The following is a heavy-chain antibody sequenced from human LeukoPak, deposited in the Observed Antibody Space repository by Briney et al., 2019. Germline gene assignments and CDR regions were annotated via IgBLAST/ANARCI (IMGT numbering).Heavy chain of an antibody. CDR1: GYSFTSYW. Sequence: GESLKISCKGSGYSFTSYWIGWVRQMPGKGLEWMGIIYPGDSDTRYSPSSQGQVTISADKSISTAYLQWSSLKASDTAMYYCARRYDILTGTFDYWGQGTLVTVSS. J-gene: IGHJ4*02. V-gene: IGHV5-51*01. D-gene: IGHD3-9*01. CDR3: ARRYDILTGTFDY. CDR2: IYPGDSDT.